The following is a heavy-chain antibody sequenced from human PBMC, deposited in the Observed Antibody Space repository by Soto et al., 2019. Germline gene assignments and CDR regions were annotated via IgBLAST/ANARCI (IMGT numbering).Heavy chain of an antibody. CDR3: ARVNVDYYYGMDV. Sequence: PSETLSLTCAVSGGSISSGGYSWSWIRQPPGKGLEWIGYIYHSGSTYYNPSLKSRVTISVDRSKNQFSLKLGSVTAADTAVYYCARVNVDYYYGMDVWGQGTTVTVSS. CDR1: GGSISSGGYS. J-gene: IGHJ6*02. CDR2: IYHSGST. V-gene: IGHV4-30-2*01.